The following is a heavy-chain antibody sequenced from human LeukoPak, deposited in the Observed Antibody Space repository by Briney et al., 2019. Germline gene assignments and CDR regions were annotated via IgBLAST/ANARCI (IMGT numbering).Heavy chain of an antibody. CDR2: IKQDGSEK. D-gene: IGHD2-2*01. J-gene: IGHJ4*02. Sequence: GGSLRLSCAASGFTFSSYWMSWVRQAPGKGLEWVANIKQDGSEKHYVDSVKGRFTISRDNAKNSLYLQMNSLRAEDTAVYYCARDLRGYCSSTSCYEAFFDYWGQGTLVTVSS. V-gene: IGHV3-7*01. CDR3: ARDLRGYCSSTSCYEAFFDY. CDR1: GFTFSSYW.